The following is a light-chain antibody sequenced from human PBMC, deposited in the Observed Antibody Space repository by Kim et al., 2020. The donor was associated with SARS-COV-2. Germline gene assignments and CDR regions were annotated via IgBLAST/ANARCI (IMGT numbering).Light chain of an antibody. CDR3: NSRDSSGNHWV. J-gene: IGLJ3*02. CDR1: RLRDFS. CDR2: GKN. V-gene: IGLV3-19*01. Sequence: APGQQVRITCQGARLRDFSASWYQQKPGQAHVLLTYGKNNRPSGVPDRFSGSSSGNTASLTITGAQAEDEADYYCNSRDSSGNHWVFGGGTQLTVL.